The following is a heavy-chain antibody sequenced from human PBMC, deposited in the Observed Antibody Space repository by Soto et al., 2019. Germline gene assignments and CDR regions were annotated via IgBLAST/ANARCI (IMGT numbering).Heavy chain of an antibody. CDR1: GYTFIKYG. J-gene: IGHJ4*02. D-gene: IGHD3-16*01. CDR2: ISASGVP. Sequence: QVQLVQSGPEVKRPGASVKVSCKAFGYTFIKYGISWVRLAPGQRPEWMGWISASGVPNYAQRYQGRFSMSVDTSSSTAFMELKSLTSDDTAIYYCARDEKNWAKFDYWGQGTLVTLSS. CDR3: ARDEKNWAKFDY. V-gene: IGHV1-18*01.